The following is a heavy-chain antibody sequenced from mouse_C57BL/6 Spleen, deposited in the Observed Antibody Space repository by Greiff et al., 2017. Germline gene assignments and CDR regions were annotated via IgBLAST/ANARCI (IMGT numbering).Heavy chain of an antibody. D-gene: IGHD1-1*01. V-gene: IGHV1-4*01. CDR2: INPSSGYT. CDR1: GYTFTSYT. J-gene: IGHJ2*01. Sequence: VQLQQSGAELARPGASVKMSCKASGYTFTSYTMHWVKQRPGQGLEWIGYINPSSGYTKYNQKFKDKATLTADKSSSTAYMQLSSLASEDSAVYYCGRTITTVGDYWGQGTTLTVSS. CDR3: GRTITTVGDY.